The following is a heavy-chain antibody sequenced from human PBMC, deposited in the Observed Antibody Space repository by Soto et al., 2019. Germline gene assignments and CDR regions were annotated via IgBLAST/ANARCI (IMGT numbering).Heavy chain of an antibody. CDR1: GFPFSAYN. Sequence: GGSLRLSCTGSGFPFSAYNMNWVRQVPGKGPEWISSITSKTGQIYYAESVKGRFTISRDNAKNSLYLEMNRLGAEDTAVYFCARDLFAGQQLFIPWFEPWGQGTLVTVSS. CDR2: ITSKTGQI. V-gene: IGHV3-21*06. J-gene: IGHJ5*02. CDR3: ARDLFAGQQLFIPWFEP. D-gene: IGHD2-21*01.